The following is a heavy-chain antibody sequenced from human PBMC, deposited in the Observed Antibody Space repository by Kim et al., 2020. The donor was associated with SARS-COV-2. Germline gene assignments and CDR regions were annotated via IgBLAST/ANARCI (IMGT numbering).Heavy chain of an antibody. D-gene: IGHD6-13*01. J-gene: IGHJ5*02. Sequence: SETLSLTCAVYGGSFSGYYWSWIRQPPGKGLEWIGEINHSGSTNYNPSLKSRVTISVDTSKNQFSLKLSSVTAADTAVYYCARGNRIAAAGIRIRRRYNWFDPWGQGTLVTVSS. CDR3: ARGNRIAAAGIRIRRRYNWFDP. CDR2: INHSGST. CDR1: GGSFSGYY. V-gene: IGHV4-34*01.